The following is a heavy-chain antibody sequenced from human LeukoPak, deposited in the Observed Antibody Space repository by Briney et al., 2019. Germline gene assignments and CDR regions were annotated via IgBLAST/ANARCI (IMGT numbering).Heavy chain of an antibody. J-gene: IGHJ4*02. V-gene: IGHV3-53*01. CDR1: GFTVSSYY. CDR3: ARGIDY. Sequence: GGSQRLSCAASGFTVSSYYMNWVRQAPGKELEWVSVIYTGGGRYYADSVRGRFTISRDTSKNMVFLQMNSLRVEDTAVYYCARGIDYWGRGTLVTVSS. CDR2: IYTGGGR.